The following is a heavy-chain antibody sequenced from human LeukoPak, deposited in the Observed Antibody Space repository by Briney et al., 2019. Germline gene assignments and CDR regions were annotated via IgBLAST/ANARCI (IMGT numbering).Heavy chain of an antibody. CDR3: ARGHGSYYYYMDV. D-gene: IGHD3-10*01. Sequence: ASVKVSCKVFGYTLTELSMHWVRQAPGKGLEWMGGFDPEDGETIYAQKFQGRVTITADESTSTAYMELSSLRSDDTAVYHCARGHGSYYYYMDVWGKGTTVTVSS. CDR2: FDPEDGET. J-gene: IGHJ6*03. CDR1: GYTLTELS. V-gene: IGHV1-24*01.